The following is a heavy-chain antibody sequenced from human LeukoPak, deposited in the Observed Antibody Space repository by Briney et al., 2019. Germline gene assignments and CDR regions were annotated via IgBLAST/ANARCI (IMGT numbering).Heavy chain of an antibody. D-gene: IGHD4-17*01. V-gene: IGHV4-59*01. CDR2: IYYSGST. J-gene: IGHJ6*03. CDR1: GGSISSYY. CDR3: ASLTPYGKYYYYYYMDV. Sequence: PSETLSLTCTVSGGSISSYYWSWIRQPPGKGLEWIGYIYYSGSTNYNPSLKSRVTISVDTSKNQFSLKLSSVTAADTAVYYCASLTPYGKYYYYYYMDVWGKGTTVTVSS.